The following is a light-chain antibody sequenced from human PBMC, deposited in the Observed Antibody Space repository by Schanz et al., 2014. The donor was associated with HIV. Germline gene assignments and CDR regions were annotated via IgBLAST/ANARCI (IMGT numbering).Light chain of an antibody. V-gene: IGLV2-14*01. CDR3: SSFTSTSTLV. J-gene: IGLJ1*01. Sequence: QSALTQPRSVSGSPGQSVTISCTGTSSDVGSYNYVSWYQQRPGKAPQLMIYEVTKRPSGVSNRFSGSKSGNTASLTISRLQAEDESDYYCSSFTSTSTLVFGTGTKLTVL. CDR2: EVT. CDR1: SSDVGSYNY.